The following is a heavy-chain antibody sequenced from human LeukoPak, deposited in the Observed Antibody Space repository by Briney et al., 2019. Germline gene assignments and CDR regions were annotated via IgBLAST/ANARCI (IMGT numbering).Heavy chain of an antibody. V-gene: IGHV3-30*02. CDR3: AKDLGYSAVRGALDY. CDR2: IKHDGSNQ. Sequence: PGGSLRLSCAASGFTFSSYGMHWVRQAPGSGQEWVAFIKHDGSNQNYADSVKGRFTISRDNSKNTLYLQMNSLRAEDTAVYYCAKDLGYSAVRGALDYWGQGTLVTVSS. J-gene: IGHJ4*02. D-gene: IGHD2-15*01. CDR1: GFTFSSYG.